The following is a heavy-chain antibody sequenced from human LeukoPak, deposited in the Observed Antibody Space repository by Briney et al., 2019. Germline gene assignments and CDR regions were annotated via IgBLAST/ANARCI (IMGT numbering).Heavy chain of an antibody. J-gene: IGHJ4*02. Sequence: PGGSLRLSCAASASGFTFSSAWMSWVRQAPGKGLEWVAFIAYDGRVKYYGDPVKGRFTISRDNSKNTLYLQMISLRPEDTAVYYCVKDRSTKWSFDYWGQGTLVTVSS. CDR2: IAYDGRVK. V-gene: IGHV3-30*02. CDR3: VKDRSTKWSFDY. CDR1: GFTFSSAW. D-gene: IGHD2-15*01.